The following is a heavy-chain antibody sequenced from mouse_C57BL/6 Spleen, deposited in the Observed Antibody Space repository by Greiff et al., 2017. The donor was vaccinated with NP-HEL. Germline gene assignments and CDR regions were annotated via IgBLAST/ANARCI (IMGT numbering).Heavy chain of an antibody. D-gene: IGHD2-4*01. CDR2: IYPRSGNT. CDR3: ARSNDYDGRYYAMDY. V-gene: IGHV1-81*01. CDR1: GYTFTSYG. Sequence: VQLQQSGAELARPGASVKLSCKASGYTFTSYGISWVKQRTGQGLEWIGEIYPRSGNTYYTEKFKGKATLTADKSSSTAYMELRSLTSEDSAVYFCARSNDYDGRYYAMDYWGQGTSVTVSS. J-gene: IGHJ4*01.